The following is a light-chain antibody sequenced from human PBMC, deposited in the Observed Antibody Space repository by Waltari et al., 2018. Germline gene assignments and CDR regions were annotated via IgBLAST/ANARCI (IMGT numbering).Light chain of an antibody. CDR3: QHYNNYSPWT. V-gene: IGKV1-5*03. Sequence: DIPMTQSPSPLSASVGDRVTITCRASQNINSWLAWYPQKPGKAPKLLIYKASCLESGVPSRFSGSGSGTEFTLTITSLQPDDFATYFCQHYNNYSPWTFGQGTKVEVK. J-gene: IGKJ1*01. CDR2: KAS. CDR1: QNINSW.